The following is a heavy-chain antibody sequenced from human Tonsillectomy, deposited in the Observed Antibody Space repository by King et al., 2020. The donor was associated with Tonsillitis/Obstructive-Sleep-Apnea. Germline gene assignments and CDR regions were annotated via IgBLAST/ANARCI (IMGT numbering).Heavy chain of an antibody. D-gene: IGHD1-26*01. CDR3: ARDVSGVGATPDY. J-gene: IGHJ4*02. CDR2: ISSSGSTI. Sequence: EVQLVESGGGLVQPGGSLRLSCAASGFTFSNYEMNWVRQAPGKGLEGVSYISSSGSTIYYADSVKGRFTISRDNARSSVYLQMNSLSADDTAVYYCARDVSGVGATPDYWGQGTLVTVSS. CDR1: GFTFSNYE. V-gene: IGHV3-48*03.